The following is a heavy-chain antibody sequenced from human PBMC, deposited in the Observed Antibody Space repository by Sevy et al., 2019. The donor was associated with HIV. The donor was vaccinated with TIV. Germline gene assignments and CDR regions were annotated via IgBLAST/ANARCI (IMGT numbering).Heavy chain of an antibody. CDR1: GFTFSSYA. J-gene: IGHJ3*02. CDR2: ISGSGGST. CDR3: AKDPVGRYDAFDI. V-gene: IGHV3-23*01. Sequence: GGSLRLSCAASGFTFSSYAMSWVRQAPGKGLEWVSAISGSGGSTYYEDSVKGRFTISRDNSKNTLYLQMNSLRAEDTAVYYCAKDPVGRYDAFDIWGQGTMVTVSS.